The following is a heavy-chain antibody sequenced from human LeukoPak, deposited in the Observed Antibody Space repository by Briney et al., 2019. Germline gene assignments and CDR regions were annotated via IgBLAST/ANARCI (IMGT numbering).Heavy chain of an antibody. D-gene: IGHD3-10*01. Sequence: PGGSLRLSCAASGFTFSSYWMSWVRQAPGKGLEWVANIKQDGSEKYYVDSVKGRFTISRDNAKNSLYPQMNSLRAEDTAVYYCARDRYDMTAYYYGSGNNWFDPWGQGTLVTVSS. V-gene: IGHV3-7*01. J-gene: IGHJ5*02. CDR2: IKQDGSEK. CDR1: GFTFSSYW. CDR3: ARDRYDMTAYYYGSGNNWFDP.